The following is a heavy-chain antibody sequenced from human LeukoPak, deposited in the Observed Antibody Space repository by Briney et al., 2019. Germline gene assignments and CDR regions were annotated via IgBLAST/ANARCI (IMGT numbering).Heavy chain of an antibody. D-gene: IGHD3-9*01. J-gene: IGHJ4*02. CDR1: GYTFTSYD. Sequence: GASVKVSYKASGYTFTSYDINWVRQATGQGLEWMGWMNPNSGNTGYAQKFQGRVTITRNTSISTAYMELSSLRSEDTAVYYCAREDDGDWFLDYWGQGTLVTVSS. V-gene: IGHV1-8*03. CDR2: MNPNSGNT. CDR3: AREDDGDWFLDY.